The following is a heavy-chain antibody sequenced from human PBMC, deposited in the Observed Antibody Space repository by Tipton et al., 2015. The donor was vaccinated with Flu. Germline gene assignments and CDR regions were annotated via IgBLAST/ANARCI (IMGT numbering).Heavy chain of an antibody. V-gene: IGHV3-23*01. J-gene: IGHJ6*02. CDR3: AKMVRYGLVTVAPAPPLDV. Sequence: SLRLSCAASGFTFSSYAMSWVRQAPGRGLEWVSGISGSGVFSFYADSVKGRFTISRDKSKNILYLGMFSLRVEDTALYHCAKMVRYGLVTVAPAPPLDVWGQVTAVTVSS. CDR1: GFTFSSYA. CDR2: ISGSGVFS. D-gene: IGHD4-23*01.